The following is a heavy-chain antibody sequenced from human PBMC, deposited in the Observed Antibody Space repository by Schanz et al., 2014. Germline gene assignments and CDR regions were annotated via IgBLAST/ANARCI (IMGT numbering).Heavy chain of an antibody. Sequence: VQLLESGGGLVQPGGSLRLSCAASGFMFSSYGMHWVRQAPGKGLEWVAVVSDDGNKKYYADSVKGRFTISRDNSKNTVHLQMNSLRAEDTAVYYCAKQHIVRGVSYLNWFDSWGQGTLVTVSS. J-gene: IGHJ5*01. D-gene: IGHD3-10*01. CDR2: VSDDGNKK. CDR1: GFMFSSYG. V-gene: IGHV3-30*18. CDR3: AKQHIVRGVSYLNWFDS.